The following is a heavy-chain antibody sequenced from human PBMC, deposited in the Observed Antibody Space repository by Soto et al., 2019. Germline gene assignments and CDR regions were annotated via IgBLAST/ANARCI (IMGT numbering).Heavy chain of an antibody. J-gene: IGHJ4*02. Sequence: SETLSLTCTVSGDSLSSGGHYWSWIRQHPGKGLEWIGHIYDSVNAYYSPSLRSRVTISADMSKNQFSLNLRSVTAADTAVYYCARVDHRGYFAIFPDYWGQGSLVTV. CDR2: IYDSVNA. V-gene: IGHV4-31*03. CDR3: ARVDHRGYFAIFPDY. D-gene: IGHD3-3*01. CDR1: GDSLSSGGHY.